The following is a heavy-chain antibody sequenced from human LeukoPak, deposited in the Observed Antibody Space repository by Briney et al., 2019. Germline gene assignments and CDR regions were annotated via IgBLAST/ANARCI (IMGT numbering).Heavy chain of an antibody. CDR1: GGSFSGYY. CDR2: MNPSGST. V-gene: IGHV4-34*01. CDR3: ARGRQDVTMVVVTMTAVSYYLDV. Sequence: PSETLSLTCAVYGGSFSGYYWTWIRHTPEKGLEWIGEMNPSGSTNYNPSLKSRVTISVDTSKNQFSLTLSSVTAADTAVYYCARGRQDVTMVVVTMTAVSYYLDVWGKGTTVTVS. J-gene: IGHJ6*03. D-gene: IGHD3-22*01.